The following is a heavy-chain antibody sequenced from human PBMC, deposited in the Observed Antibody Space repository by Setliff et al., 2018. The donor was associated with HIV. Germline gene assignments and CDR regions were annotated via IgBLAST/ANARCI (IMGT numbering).Heavy chain of an antibody. V-gene: IGHV4-39*07. CDR2: IYYSGST. CDR3: ARDGGYSYGIGGITYYFDY. J-gene: IGHJ4*02. Sequence: SETLSLTCTVSGGSISSSSYYWGWIRQPPGKGLEWIGTIYYSGSTYYNTSLKSRVTISVDTSKNQFSLKLSSVTAADTAVYYCARDGGYSYGIGGITYYFDYWGQGTLVTVSS. D-gene: IGHD5-18*01. CDR1: GGSISSSSYY.